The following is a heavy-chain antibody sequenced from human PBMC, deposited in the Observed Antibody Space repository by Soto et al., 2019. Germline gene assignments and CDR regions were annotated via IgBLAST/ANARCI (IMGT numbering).Heavy chain of an antibody. V-gene: IGHV4-4*02. CDR2: VYHNGLT. CDR3: ARDVAVPGESDRFDY. CDR1: GDSISTNKW. J-gene: IGHJ4*02. Sequence: TSETLSLTCAVSGDSISTNKWWSWVRQPPGKGLEWIGEVYHNGLTNYNASLKSRVTMSVDTSKNQFSLKLTSVTAADTAIYYCARDVAVPGESDRFDYWGQGT. D-gene: IGHD6-19*01.